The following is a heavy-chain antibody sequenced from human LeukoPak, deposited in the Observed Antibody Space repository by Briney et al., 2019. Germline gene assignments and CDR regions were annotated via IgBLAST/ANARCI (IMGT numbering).Heavy chain of an antibody. D-gene: IGHD6-19*01. CDR2: IYYSGST. J-gene: IGHJ3*02. CDR1: GGSISSYY. CDR3: ARLNIGRQWLVDAFDI. V-gene: IGHV4-59*08. Sequence: SETLSLTCTVSGGSISSYYWSWIRQPPGKGLEWIGYIYYSGSTNYNPSLKSRVTISVDTSKNQFSLKLSSVTAADTAVYYCARLNIGRQWLVDAFDIWGQGTMVTASS.